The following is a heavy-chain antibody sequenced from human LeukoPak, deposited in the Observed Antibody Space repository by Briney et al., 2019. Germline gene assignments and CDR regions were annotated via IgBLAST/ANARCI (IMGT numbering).Heavy chain of an antibody. CDR2: ISTSGST. Sequence: PSETLSLTCTVSGGSISSYYWSWIRQPAGKGLESIGHISTSGSTNYNPSLKSRVTMSVDTSKNQFSLKLSSVTAADAAVYYCARVRYSDSSVLTRKRSYYFDYWGQGTLVTVSS. J-gene: IGHJ4*02. D-gene: IGHD3-22*01. CDR3: ARVRYSDSSVLTRKRSYYFDY. V-gene: IGHV4-4*07. CDR1: GGSISSYY.